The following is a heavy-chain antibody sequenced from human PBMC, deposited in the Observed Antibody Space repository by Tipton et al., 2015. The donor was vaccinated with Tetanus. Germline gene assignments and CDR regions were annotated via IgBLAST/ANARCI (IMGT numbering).Heavy chain of an antibody. Sequence: RSLRLSCAASGFTFSSYGMHWVRQAPGKGLEWVAVIWYDGSNKYYADSVKGRFTISRDNSKNTLYLQMNSLRAEDTAVYYCASATSRGNYYGSGGIWSIVYWGQGTLVTVSS. CDR2: IWYDGSNK. J-gene: IGHJ4*02. D-gene: IGHD3-10*01. CDR1: GFTFSSYG. CDR3: ASATSRGNYYGSGGIWSIVY. V-gene: IGHV3-33*01.